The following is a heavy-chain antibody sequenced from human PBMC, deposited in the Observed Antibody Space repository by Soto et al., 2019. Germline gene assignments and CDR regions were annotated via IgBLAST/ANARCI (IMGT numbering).Heavy chain of an antibody. V-gene: IGHV4-59*01. J-gene: IGHJ3*02. D-gene: IGHD5-12*01. CDR3: ARWRPRDGYNSGQSDGDI. CDR2: IYSRENT. Sequence: PSGTLSLTCTVSGGSISSDYWSWVRQSPGKGLEWIGYIYSRENTNYNPSLKSRVTISVDTSKNQLSLNLSSVTAADTAMYYCARWRPRDGYNSGQSDGDIWGKGTMVTVS. CDR1: GGSISSDY.